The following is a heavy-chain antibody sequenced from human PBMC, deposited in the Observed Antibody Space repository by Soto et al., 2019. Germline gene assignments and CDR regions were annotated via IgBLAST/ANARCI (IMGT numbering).Heavy chain of an antibody. CDR2: ISSNTNYI. CDR3: ARESEDLTSNFDY. J-gene: IGHJ4*02. CDR1: GFTFTRYS. Sequence: GGSLRLSCAASGFTFTRYSMNWVRQAPGKGLEWVSSISSNTNYIYYADSMKGRFTVSRDNAKNSVYLEMNSLSAEDTALYYCARESEDLTSNFDYWGQGTLVTVSS. V-gene: IGHV3-21*01.